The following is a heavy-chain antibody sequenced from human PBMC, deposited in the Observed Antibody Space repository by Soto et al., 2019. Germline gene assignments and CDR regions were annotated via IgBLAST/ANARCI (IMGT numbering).Heavy chain of an antibody. Sequence: ASVKVSCKASGYTFTSYYMHWVRQAPGQGLEWMGIINPSGGSTSYAQKFQGRVTMARDTSTSTVYMELSSLRSEDTAVYYCAWSSAYYYYMDVWGKGTKVTVSS. V-gene: IGHV1-46*03. D-gene: IGHD3-10*01. CDR1: GYTFTSYY. CDR3: AWSSAYYYYMDV. J-gene: IGHJ6*03. CDR2: INPSGGST.